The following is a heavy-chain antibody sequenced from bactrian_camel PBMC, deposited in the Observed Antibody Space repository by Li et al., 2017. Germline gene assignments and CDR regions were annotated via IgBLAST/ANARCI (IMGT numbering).Heavy chain of an antibody. J-gene: IGHJ4*01. V-gene: IGHV3-2*01. D-gene: IGHD5*01. Sequence: HVQLVESGGGLVQPGGSLRLSCAASGFTFSSYYMSWVRQAPGKGLEWVSSIYSDGSNTDYADSVKGRFTISQDNAKNTVYLQMNNLKPEDTATYYCAAGRSGWRYSVRLCVEHPAVDGLNYWGQGTQVTVS. CDR1: GFTFSSYY. CDR3: AAGRSGWRYSVRLCVEHPAVDGLNY. CDR2: IYSDGSNT.